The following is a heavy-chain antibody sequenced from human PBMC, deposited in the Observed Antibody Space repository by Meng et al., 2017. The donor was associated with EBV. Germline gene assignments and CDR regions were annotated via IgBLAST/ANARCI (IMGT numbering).Heavy chain of an antibody. V-gene: IGHV1-69*01. CDR1: GGLVSSYA. J-gene: IGHJ4*02. D-gene: IGHD1-20*01. Sequence: GVGGKDTGDSGKVSCPAAGGLVSSYAIIWVLQAAGHGLECMVWIIHIFGTASCAQKSEGSVTITSNASTSTAYMVLSSLSSEDTAVNYSARAPDNWNDDAYYWGQGTLVTVSS. CDR3: ARAPDNWNDDAYY. CDR2: IIHIFGTA.